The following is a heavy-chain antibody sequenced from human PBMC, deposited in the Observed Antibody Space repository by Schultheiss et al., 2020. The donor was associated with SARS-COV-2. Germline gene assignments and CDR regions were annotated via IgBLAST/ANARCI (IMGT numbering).Heavy chain of an antibody. D-gene: IGHD4-17*01. CDR2: IYYSGST. CDR3: ARGPPTVTTPDY. Sequence: SETLSLTCAVYGGSFSGYYWSWIRQPPGKGLEWIGYIYYSGSTYYNPSLKSRVTISVDTSKNQFSLKLSSVTAADTAVYYCARGPPTVTTPDYWGQGTLVTVSS. J-gene: IGHJ4*02. V-gene: IGHV4-34*09. CDR1: GGSFSGYY.